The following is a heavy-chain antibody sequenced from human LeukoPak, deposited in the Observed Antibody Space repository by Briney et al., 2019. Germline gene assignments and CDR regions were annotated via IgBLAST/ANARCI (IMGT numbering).Heavy chain of an antibody. Sequence: ASVKVSCKASGYTFTGKFTHWVRQAPGQGLEWMGWIDPNSGGTDYAQKFRGRVTMTRDTSTSTAYVDLSSLISDDTAVYYCARDREGLAYFDYWGQGTLVTVSS. D-gene: IGHD3/OR15-3a*01. V-gene: IGHV1-2*02. CDR1: GYTFTGKF. CDR2: IDPNSGGT. CDR3: ARDREGLAYFDY. J-gene: IGHJ4*02.